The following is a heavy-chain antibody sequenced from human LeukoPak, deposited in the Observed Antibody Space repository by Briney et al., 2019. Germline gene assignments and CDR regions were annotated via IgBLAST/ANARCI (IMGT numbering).Heavy chain of an antibody. V-gene: IGHV3-74*01. D-gene: IGHD5-24*01. CDR1: GFTFRTYW. J-gene: IGHJ4*02. Sequence: GGSLRLSCAASGFTFRTYWMHWVRQAPGKGLVWVSRINTDGRSTSYADSVKGRFTVSRDNAKNILYLEVNSLRTDDTAVYYCARGGLEPVDYWGQGTLVTVSS. CDR3: ARGGLEPVDY. CDR2: INTDGRST.